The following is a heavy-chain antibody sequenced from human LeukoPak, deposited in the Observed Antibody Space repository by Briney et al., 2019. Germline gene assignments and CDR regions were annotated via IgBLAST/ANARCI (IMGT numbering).Heavy chain of an antibody. D-gene: IGHD6-19*01. J-gene: IGHJ4*02. CDR3: ARAGQWLVRDFDY. CDR1: GYTFTSYD. V-gene: IGHV1-8*01. Sequence: ASVKVSCKASGYTFTSYDINWVRQATGQGREWMGWMNTNSGNTGYAQKFQGRVTMTRNTSISTAYMELSSLRSEDTAVYYCARAGQWLVRDFDYWGQGTLVTVSS. CDR2: MNTNSGNT.